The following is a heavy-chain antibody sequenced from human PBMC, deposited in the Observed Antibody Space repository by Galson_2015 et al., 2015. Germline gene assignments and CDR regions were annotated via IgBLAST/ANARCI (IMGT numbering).Heavy chain of an antibody. CDR1: GYTFTSYG. V-gene: IGHV1-18*01. CDR2: ISANNGNT. Sequence: SVKVSCKASGYTFTSYGISWVRRAPGQGLEWMGWISANNGNTNYAQKVQGRVTMTTDTSTSTAYMELRSLRSDDTAVYYCARDQYYYGSGSYYKKATLDTFDIWGQGTMVTVSS. D-gene: IGHD3-10*01. J-gene: IGHJ3*02. CDR3: ARDQYYYGSGSYYKKATLDTFDI.